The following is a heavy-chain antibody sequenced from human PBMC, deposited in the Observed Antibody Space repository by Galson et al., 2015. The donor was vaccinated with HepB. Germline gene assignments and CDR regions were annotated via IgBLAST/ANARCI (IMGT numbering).Heavy chain of an antibody. Sequence: SVKVSCKASGYTFTNYAMNWVRQAPGQGLEWMGWINTNTGNPTYAQGFTGRFVFSLDTSVSTAHLQISSLKAEDTAVYYCARGVLWFGSYYYYYYGMDVWGQGTTVTVSS. CDR1: GYTFTNYA. V-gene: IGHV7-4-1*02. CDR2: INTNTGNP. D-gene: IGHD3-10*01. J-gene: IGHJ6*02. CDR3: ARGVLWFGSYYYYYYGMDV.